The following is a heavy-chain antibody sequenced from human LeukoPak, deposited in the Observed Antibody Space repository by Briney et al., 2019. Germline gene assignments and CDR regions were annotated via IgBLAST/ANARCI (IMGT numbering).Heavy chain of an antibody. CDR3: ARGPSGVPYYFDY. J-gene: IGHJ4*02. CDR2: INPNSGGT. CDR1: GYTFTGYY. Sequence: ASVKVSCKASGYTFTGYYMYWVRHAPGQGLEWMGWINPNSGGTNYAQKSQGRVTMTRDTSISTAYMELSRLRSDDTAVYYCARGPSGVPYYFDYWGQGTLVTVSS. V-gene: IGHV1-2*02. D-gene: IGHD3-10*01.